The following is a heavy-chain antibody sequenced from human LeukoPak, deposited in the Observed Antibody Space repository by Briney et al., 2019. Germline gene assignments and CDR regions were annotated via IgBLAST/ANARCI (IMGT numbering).Heavy chain of an antibody. J-gene: IGHJ4*02. Sequence: KPSETLSLTCTVSGGSISSSSYYWGWIRQPPGKGLEWIGTIYYSGSTNYNSSLKSRVTISVDTSKNQFSLKLSSVTAADTAVYYCARRRAYSSSLFDYWGQGTLVSVSS. CDR2: IYYSGST. D-gene: IGHD6-13*01. CDR1: GGSISSSSYY. CDR3: ARRRAYSSSLFDY. V-gene: IGHV4-39*01.